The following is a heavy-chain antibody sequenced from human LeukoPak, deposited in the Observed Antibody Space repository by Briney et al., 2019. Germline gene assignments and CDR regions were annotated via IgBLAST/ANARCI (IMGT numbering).Heavy chain of an antibody. V-gene: IGHV3-30*02. CDR3: AKGERSSPRDFLHYYYMDV. CDR1: GFTFSGYG. J-gene: IGHJ6*03. D-gene: IGHD3-9*01. Sequence: SGGSLRLSCAASGFTFSGYGMHWVRQAPGKGLEWVSFIRYDGSDKYYADSVKGRFTISRDNSKNTLYLQMNSLRAEDTAVYFCAKGERSSPRDFLHYYYMDVWGKGTMVTVSS. CDR2: IRYDGSDK.